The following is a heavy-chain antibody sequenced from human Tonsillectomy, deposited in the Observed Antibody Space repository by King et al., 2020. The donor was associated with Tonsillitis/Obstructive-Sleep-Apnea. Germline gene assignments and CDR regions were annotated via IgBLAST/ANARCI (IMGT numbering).Heavy chain of an antibody. CDR3: ARGSNCAFGDPHY. CDR1: GYTFNKFA. V-gene: IGHV7-4-1*02. D-gene: IGHD3-16*01. CDR2: INTETGNP. J-gene: IGHJ4*02. Sequence: AELVQSGSELKEPGASVIVSCKASGYTFNKFAVIWVRQAPGQGLEWMGWINTETGNPTYAQGFIGRFVFSFDTSVTTAYLQISSLKAEDTAVYYCARGSNCAFGDPHYWGQGTLVTVSS.